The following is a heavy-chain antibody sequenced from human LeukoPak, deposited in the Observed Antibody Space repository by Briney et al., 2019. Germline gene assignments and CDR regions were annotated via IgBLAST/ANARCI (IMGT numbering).Heavy chain of an antibody. V-gene: IGHV1-2*06. Sequence: ASVKVSCKAPGYTFTDYYIHWVRQAPGQGPEWMGRINPNSGGTNYAQKSQGRVTMTRDTSISTAYMELTRLRSDDTAVYYCARETGVTGTTCDFWGQGTLVTVSS. J-gene: IGHJ4*02. CDR1: GYTFTDYY. CDR2: INPNSGGT. CDR3: ARETGVTGTTCDF. D-gene: IGHD1-7*01.